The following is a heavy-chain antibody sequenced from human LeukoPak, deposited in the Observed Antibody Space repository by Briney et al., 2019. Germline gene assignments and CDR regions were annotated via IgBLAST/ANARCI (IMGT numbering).Heavy chain of an antibody. CDR2: ISGSGGST. CDR3: AKDAVYYYDSSGYFDY. V-gene: IGHV3-23*01. Sequence: GGSLRLSCAASGFTFSNYAMSWVRQAPGKGLEWVSAISGSGGSTYYADSVKGRFTISRDNSKNTLYLQMNSLRAEDTAVYYCAKDAVYYYDSSGYFDYWGQGTLVTVSS. D-gene: IGHD3-22*01. J-gene: IGHJ4*02. CDR1: GFTFSNYA.